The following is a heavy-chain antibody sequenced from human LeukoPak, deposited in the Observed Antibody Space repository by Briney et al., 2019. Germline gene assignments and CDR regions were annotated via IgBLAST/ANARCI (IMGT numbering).Heavy chain of an antibody. V-gene: IGHV1-18*01. J-gene: IGHJ4*02. Sequence: GASVKVSCKASGYTFTSYGISWVRQAPGQGLEWMGWISAYNGNTNYAQRLQGRVTMTTDTSTSTAYMELRSLRSDDTAVYYCARVDWSSGSGFTLDYWGQGTLVTVSS. D-gene: IGHD3-22*01. CDR3: ARVDWSSGSGFTLDY. CDR2: ISAYNGNT. CDR1: GYTFTSYG.